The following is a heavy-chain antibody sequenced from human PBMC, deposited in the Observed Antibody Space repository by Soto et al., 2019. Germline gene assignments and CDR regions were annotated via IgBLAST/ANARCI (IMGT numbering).Heavy chain of an antibody. V-gene: IGHV3-7*03. Sequence: XGSLTLSCAAAGFTFSNYWMSWVRQAPGRGLEWVANIKQDGSEKNYVDSVKGRFTISRDKAKNSLYLQMKSLRAEDTAVYYCARQRWLQLRYFDYWGQGTPVTVSS. J-gene: IGHJ4*02. CDR3: ARQRWLQLRYFDY. CDR2: IKQDGSEK. CDR1: GFTFSNYW. D-gene: IGHD5-12*01.